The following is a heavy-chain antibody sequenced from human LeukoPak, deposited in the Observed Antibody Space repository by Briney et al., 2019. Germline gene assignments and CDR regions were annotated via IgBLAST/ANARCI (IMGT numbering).Heavy chain of an antibody. D-gene: IGHD2-15*01. V-gene: IGHV4-38-2*01. CDR1: GYSISSGYY. CDR3: ARHYRARYCSGGSCYSNAYYYYYMDV. Sequence: ETLSLTCAVSGYSISSGYYWGWIRQPPGKGLEWIGSIYHSGSTYYNPSLKSRVTISVDTSKNQFSLKLSSVTAADTAVYYCARHYRARYCSGGSCYSNAYYYYYMDVWGKGTTVTVSS. CDR2: IYHSGST. J-gene: IGHJ6*03.